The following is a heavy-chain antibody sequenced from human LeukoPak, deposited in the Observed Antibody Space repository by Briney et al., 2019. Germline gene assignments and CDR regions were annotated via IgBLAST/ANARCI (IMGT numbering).Heavy chain of an antibody. CDR2: ISYDGSNK. CDR1: GFTFNNAW. D-gene: IGHD6-19*01. V-gene: IGHV3-30*03. Sequence: GGSLRLSCAASGFTFNNAWMHWVRQAPGKGLEWVAVISYDGSNKYYADSVKGRFTISRDNSKNTLYLQMNSLRAEDTAVYYCARGTAVASQCFDYWGQGTLVTVSS. J-gene: IGHJ4*02. CDR3: ARGTAVASQCFDY.